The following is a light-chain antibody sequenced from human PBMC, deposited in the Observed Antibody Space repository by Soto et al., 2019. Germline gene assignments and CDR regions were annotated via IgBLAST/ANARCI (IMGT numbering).Light chain of an antibody. CDR1: SSDVGGYNY. Sequence: QSALTQPASVSGSPGQSINISCTGTSSDVGGYNYVSWYQQHPGKAPKLMIYEVSNRPSGVSNRFSGSKSGNTASLTISGLQAEDEADYYCSSYTSSSTQVFGTGTKVTVL. CDR2: EVS. J-gene: IGLJ1*01. CDR3: SSYTSSSTQV. V-gene: IGLV2-14*01.